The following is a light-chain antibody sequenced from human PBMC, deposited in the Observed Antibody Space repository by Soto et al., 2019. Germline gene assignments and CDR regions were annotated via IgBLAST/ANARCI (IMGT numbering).Light chain of an antibody. J-gene: IGKJ1*01. CDR1: QSVLHSDGKTH. CDR2: EVS. V-gene: IGKV2D-29*01. Sequence: DIVLTQSPLSLPVTPGQPASISCRSSQSVLHSDGKTHLYWYLQRPGQPPHLLIYEVSHRFSGVPDRFSGSRSGTEFTLKVSRVEAEDVGVYYCMQTKQLPVTFGQGTKVEIK. CDR3: MQTKQLPVT.